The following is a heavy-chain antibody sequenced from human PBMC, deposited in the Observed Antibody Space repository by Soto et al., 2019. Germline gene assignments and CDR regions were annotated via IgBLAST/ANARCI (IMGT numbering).Heavy chain of an antibody. CDR1: GGSISSYY. J-gene: IGHJ6*02. V-gene: IGHV4-59*08. D-gene: IGHD1-26*01. CDR2: IYYSGST. CDR3: AGNDSGSYWSFRYYGMDV. Sequence: QVQLQESGPGLVRPSETLSLTCTVSGGSISSYYWSWIRQSPGRGLEWIGHIYYSGSTNYNPSLKSRVTISVDTSQNQFSLKLSSVPAAATAVYYCAGNDSGSYWSFRYYGMDVWGQGTTVTVSS.